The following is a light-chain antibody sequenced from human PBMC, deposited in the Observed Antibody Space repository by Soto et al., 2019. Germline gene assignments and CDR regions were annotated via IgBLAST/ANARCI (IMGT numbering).Light chain of an antibody. J-gene: IGLJ2*01. V-gene: IGLV4-69*01. Sequence: QAVVTQSPSASASLGASVKLTCTLSSGHSSRAIAWHQQQPEKGPRYLMKLNSDGSHSKGDGIPDRFSGSSSGAERYLTISSLQSEDEAAYYCQTWGNGFVVFGGGTKLTVL. CDR2: LNSDGSH. CDR1: SGHSSRA. CDR3: QTWGNGFVV.